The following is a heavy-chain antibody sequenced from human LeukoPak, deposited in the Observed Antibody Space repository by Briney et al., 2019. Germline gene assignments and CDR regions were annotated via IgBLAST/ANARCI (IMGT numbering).Heavy chain of an antibody. Sequence: GGSLRLSCAASGFTVSSNYMSCGRQAPGKGLEWVSVIYSGGSTYYADSVKGRFTISRDNSKNTLYLQMNSLRAEDTAVYYCARDWYYDILTGDLRIFDYWGQGTLVTVSS. D-gene: IGHD3-9*01. V-gene: IGHV3-66*01. CDR2: IYSGGST. CDR3: ARDWYYDILTGDLRIFDY. CDR1: GFTVSSNY. J-gene: IGHJ4*02.